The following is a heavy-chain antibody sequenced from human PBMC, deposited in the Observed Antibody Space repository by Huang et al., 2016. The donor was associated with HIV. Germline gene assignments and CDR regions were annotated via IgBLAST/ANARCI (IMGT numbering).Heavy chain of an antibody. CDR1: RDSVSSTSYY. CDR3: ARERVRYYDSSGYYDYFDY. Sequence: QVQLQESGPGLVKPSETLSLTCTVSRDSVSSTSYYWSWIRQPPGKGLEGIGHIHHSGSTNSNPSLKSRVTISLDTSKNQFSLKLTSVTAADTAVYYCARERVRYYDSSGYYDYFDYWGQGTLVTVSS. J-gene: IGHJ4*02. D-gene: IGHD3-22*01. V-gene: IGHV4-61*01. CDR2: IHHSGST.